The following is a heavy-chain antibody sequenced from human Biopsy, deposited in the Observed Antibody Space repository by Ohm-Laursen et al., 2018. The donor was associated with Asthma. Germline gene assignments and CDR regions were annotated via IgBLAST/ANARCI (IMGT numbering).Heavy chain of an antibody. D-gene: IGHD4-23*01. Sequence: SLRLSCAASGFTFSIYDIHWVRQAPGKGLEWVAVISYDGGNKFYGDSVKGRFTLSRDNSRNTLYLQMNSLRVEDTAIYYCARTHERWTSVQDDALDIWGQGTMVIVSS. V-gene: IGHV3-30*03. CDR2: ISYDGGNK. CDR3: ARTHERWTSVQDDALDI. CDR1: GFTFSIYD. J-gene: IGHJ3*02.